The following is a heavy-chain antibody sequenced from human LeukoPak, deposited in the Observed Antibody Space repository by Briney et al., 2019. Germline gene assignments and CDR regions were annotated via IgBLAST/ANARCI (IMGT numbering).Heavy chain of an antibody. D-gene: IGHD6-13*01. CDR3: ARVHPDRRIAAAGTHYFDY. V-gene: IGHV4-59*01. J-gene: IGHJ4*02. CDR2: IYYSGST. CDR1: GGSISSYY. Sequence: KPSETLSLTCTVSGGSISSYYWSWIRQPPGKGLEWIGYIYYSGSTNYNPSLKSRVTISVDTSKNQFSLKLSSVTAADTAVYYRARVHPDRRIAAAGTHYFDYWGQGTLVTVSS.